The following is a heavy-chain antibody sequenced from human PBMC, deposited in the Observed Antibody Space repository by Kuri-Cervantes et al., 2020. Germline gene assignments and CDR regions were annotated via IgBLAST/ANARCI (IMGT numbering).Heavy chain of an antibody. Sequence: GESLKISCAASGFTFSNAWMSWVRQAPGKGLEWVAVISYDGSNKYYADSVKGRFTISRDNSKNTLYLQMNSLRAEDTAVYYCARSGVPADGMDVWGQGTTVTVSS. V-gene: IGHV3-30-3*01. D-gene: IGHD2-2*01. CDR1: GFTFSNAW. CDR3: ARSGVPADGMDV. CDR2: ISYDGSNK. J-gene: IGHJ6*02.